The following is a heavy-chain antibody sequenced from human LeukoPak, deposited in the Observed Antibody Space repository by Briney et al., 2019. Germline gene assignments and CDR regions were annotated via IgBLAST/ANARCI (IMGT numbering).Heavy chain of an antibody. D-gene: IGHD6-19*01. V-gene: IGHV1-8*01. CDR2: MNPNSGNT. CDR3: AREHRIAVAGAGYYGMDV. J-gene: IGHJ6*02. CDR1: GYTFTSYD. Sequence: ASVKVSCKAPGYTFTSYDINWVRQATGQGLEWMGWMNPNSGNTGYAQKFQGRVTITRDTSASTAYMELSSLRSEDTAVYYCAREHRIAVAGAGYYGMDVWGQGTTVTVSS.